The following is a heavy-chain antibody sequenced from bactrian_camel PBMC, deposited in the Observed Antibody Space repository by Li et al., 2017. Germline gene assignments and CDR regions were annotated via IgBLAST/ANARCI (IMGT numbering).Heavy chain of an antibody. CDR2: IDSDGAT. Sequence: DVQLVESGGGLVQPGGSLRLSCATSGYTYSSNCMAWFRQTPGKEREVVATIDSDGATSYADSVKGRFTISQDNVKNTLYLHLNSLKTEDTAMYYCAQDQIRRDWYSHHIHWGQGTQVTVS. J-gene: IGHJ4*01. CDR1: GYTYSSNC. D-gene: IGHD6*01. V-gene: IGHV3S42*01. CDR3: AQDQIRRDWYSHHIH.